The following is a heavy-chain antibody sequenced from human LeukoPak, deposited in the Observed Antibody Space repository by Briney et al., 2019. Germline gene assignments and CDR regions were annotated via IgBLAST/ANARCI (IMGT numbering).Heavy chain of an antibody. D-gene: IGHD1-26*01. V-gene: IGHV3-64*02. J-gene: IGHJ4*02. CDR1: GFTFSSYA. CDR3: ARAFGAENFDY. Sequence: PGGSLRLSCAASGFTFSSYAMHWVRQPPGKGLEYVSAISSNGGSTFYADSVKGRFTISRDNSKNTLYLQMGSLRSEDMAVYYCARAFGAENFDYWGQGTLVTVS. CDR2: ISSNGGST.